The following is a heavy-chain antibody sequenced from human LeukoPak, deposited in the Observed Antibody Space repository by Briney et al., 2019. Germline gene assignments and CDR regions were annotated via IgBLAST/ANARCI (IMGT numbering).Heavy chain of an antibody. J-gene: IGHJ4*02. CDR2: ISSSSSTI. Sequence: GGSLRLSCAASGFTFSSYSMNWVRQAPGKGLEWVSYISSSSSTIYYADSVKGRFTISRDNAKNSLYLQMNSLRAEDTAVYYCASMRIGYYGSGSYDYWGQGTLVTASS. CDR3: ASMRIGYYGSGSYDY. V-gene: IGHV3-48*01. D-gene: IGHD3-10*01. CDR1: GFTFSSYS.